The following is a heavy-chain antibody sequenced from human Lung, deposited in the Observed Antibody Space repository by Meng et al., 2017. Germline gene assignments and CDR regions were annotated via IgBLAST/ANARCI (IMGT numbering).Heavy chain of an antibody. Sequence: QVQRPQWGRGLLNPSETLSLTCVVSGGSFSAYYGSGIRQPPGTGLEWIGEINHSGSTNYNPSLESRATISVDTSQNNLSLKLSSVTAADSAVYYCARGPTTMAHDFDYWGQGTLVTVSS. CDR3: ARGPTTMAHDFDY. V-gene: IGHV4-34*01. CDR1: GGSFSAYY. CDR2: INHSGST. J-gene: IGHJ4*02. D-gene: IGHD4-11*01.